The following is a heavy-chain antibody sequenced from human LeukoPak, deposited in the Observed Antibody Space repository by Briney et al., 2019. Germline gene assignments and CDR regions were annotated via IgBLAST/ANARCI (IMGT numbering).Heavy chain of an antibody. CDR3: ARAHSSGYYVFDY. CDR1: GYTFTGYY. J-gene: IGHJ4*02. Sequence: ASVKVSCKASGYTFTGYYMHWVRQAPGQGLEWMGWINPNSGGTNYAEKFQGRVTMTRDTCISTAYMELSRLRSDVTAVYYCARAHSSGYYVFDYWGQGSLVTVSS. CDR2: INPNSGGT. D-gene: IGHD3-22*01. V-gene: IGHV1-2*02.